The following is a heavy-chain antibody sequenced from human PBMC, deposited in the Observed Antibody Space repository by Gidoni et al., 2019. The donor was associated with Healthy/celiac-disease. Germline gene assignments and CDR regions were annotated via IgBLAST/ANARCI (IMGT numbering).Heavy chain of an antibody. V-gene: IGHV1-18*01. Sequence: VHLLQAGAVVRKSGASVKCSCEASGSTFTSYGISWLRQAPGQGLEWMGWISAYDGNTNYAQARQGIISMTTDTTTSTDYMKLRSLRADDTAEYWWEREANYGDAFDYWGQGTLVTVSS. D-gene: IGHD4-17*01. CDR2: ISAYDGNT. CDR1: GSTFTSYG. J-gene: IGHJ4*02. CDR3: EREANYGDAFDY.